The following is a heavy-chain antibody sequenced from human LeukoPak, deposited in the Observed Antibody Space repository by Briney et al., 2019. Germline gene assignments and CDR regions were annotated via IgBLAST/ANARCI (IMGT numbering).Heavy chain of an antibody. Sequence: PSETLSLTCTVSGDFISTYHWNWIRKPPGKGLEWIGYMQSTGNSKYNPSLKSRVNIFVDTSKNQVALILRSVTAEDTAVYYCARFGNYYDILTGPQPNYYYYMDVWGKGTTVTVSS. J-gene: IGHJ6*03. V-gene: IGHV4-4*09. CDR1: GDFISTYH. D-gene: IGHD3-9*01. CDR2: MQSTGNS. CDR3: ARFGNYYDILTGPQPNYYYYMDV.